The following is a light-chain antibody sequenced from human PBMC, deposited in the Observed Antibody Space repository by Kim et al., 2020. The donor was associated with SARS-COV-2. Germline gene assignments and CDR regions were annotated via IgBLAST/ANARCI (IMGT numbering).Light chain of an antibody. J-gene: IGKJ1*01. V-gene: IGKV3-20*01. CDR3: QQYGSSPQ. CDR1: QSVSSSY. Sequence: EIVLTQSPGTLSLSPGERATLSCRASQSVSSSYLAWYQQKPGQAPRLLIYGASSRATGIPDRFGGSGSGTDFTLTISRLEPEDFAVYYCQQYGSSPQFGQGTKVDIK. CDR2: GAS.